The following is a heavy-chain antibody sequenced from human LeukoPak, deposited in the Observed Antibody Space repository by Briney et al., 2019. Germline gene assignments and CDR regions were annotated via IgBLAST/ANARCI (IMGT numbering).Heavy chain of an antibody. V-gene: IGHV3-23*01. CDR3: AKDMDSSLLYYYYGMDV. CDR1: GFMFSSYA. Sequence: GGSLRLSCAASGFMFSSYAMSWVRQAPGKGLEWVSAIIASGGGTYYADSVKGRFTISRDNAKNSLYLQMNSLRAEDTALYYCAKDMDSSLLYYYYGMDVWGQGTTVTVSS. J-gene: IGHJ6*02. D-gene: IGHD6-6*01. CDR2: IIASGGGT.